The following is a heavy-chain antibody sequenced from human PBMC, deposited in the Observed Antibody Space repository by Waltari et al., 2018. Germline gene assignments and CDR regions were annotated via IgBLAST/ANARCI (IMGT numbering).Heavy chain of an antibody. CDR2: IYYSGRT. V-gene: IGHV4-39*07. CDR3: ARAPKTAAAGLDY. CDR1: GGSISSSSYY. D-gene: IGHD6-13*01. Sequence: QLQLQESGPGLVKPSETLSLTCTVSGGSISSSSYYWGWIRQPPGKGLEWIGSIYYSGRTYYNPSLKSRVTISVDTSKNQFSLKLSSVTAADTAVYYCARAPKTAAAGLDYWGQGTLVTVSS. J-gene: IGHJ4*02.